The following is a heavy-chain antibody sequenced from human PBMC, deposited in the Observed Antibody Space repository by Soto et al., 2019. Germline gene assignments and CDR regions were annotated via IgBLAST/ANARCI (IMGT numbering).Heavy chain of an antibody. CDR1: GFTFRNYG. V-gene: IGHV3-30*18. CDR3: AKEDDSTGYYPFDY. J-gene: IGHJ4*02. D-gene: IGHD3-22*01. Sequence: PGGSLRLSCAASGFTFRNYGMHWVRQAPGKGLEWVAFMSYDRNNKYYADSVKGRFTISRDNSKNTLDLQMNSLSADDTAVYYCAKEDDSTGYYPFDYWGQGTLVTVSS. CDR2: MSYDRNNK.